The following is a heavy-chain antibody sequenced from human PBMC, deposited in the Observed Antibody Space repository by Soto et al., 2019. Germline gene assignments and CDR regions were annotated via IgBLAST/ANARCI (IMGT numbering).Heavy chain of an antibody. J-gene: IGHJ6*02. CDR1: GYTFTGYY. V-gene: IGHV1-2*04. Sequence: GASVKVSCKASGYTFTGYYMHWVRQAPGQGLEWMGWINPNSGGTNYAQKFQGWVTMTRDTSISTAYMELSRLRSDDTAVYYCARGRLLDYYYYYGMDVWGQGTTATVSS. D-gene: IGHD5-18*01. CDR3: ARGRLLDYYYYYGMDV. CDR2: INPNSGGT.